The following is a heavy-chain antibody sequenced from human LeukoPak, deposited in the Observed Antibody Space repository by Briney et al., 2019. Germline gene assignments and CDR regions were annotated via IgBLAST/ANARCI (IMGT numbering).Heavy chain of an antibody. Sequence: GRSLRLSCAASGFTFSSYGMHWVRQAPGKGLEWVTVIWYDGSNKYYADSVKGRFTICRDNSKNTLYLQMNSLRAEDTAVYYCAKGSITYYYGSGRGAFDIWGQGTMVTVSS. CDR3: AKGSITYYYGSGRGAFDI. CDR1: GFTFSSYG. CDR2: IWYDGSNK. V-gene: IGHV3-33*06. D-gene: IGHD3-10*01. J-gene: IGHJ3*02.